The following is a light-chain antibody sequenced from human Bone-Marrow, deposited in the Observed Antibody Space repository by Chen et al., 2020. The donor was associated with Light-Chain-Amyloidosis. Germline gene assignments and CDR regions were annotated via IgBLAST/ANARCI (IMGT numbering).Light chain of an antibody. CDR3: ASHVRGYNVI. V-gene: IGLV2-18*01. CDR1: SSDVGSYNR. CDR2: EVS. J-gene: IGLJ2*01. Sequence: QSALTQPPSVSGSPGQSVTISCTGASSDVGSYNRVSWYQQPPGTVPKLLIYEVSNRPSGVPDRFSASKSGNRASLTVSGLQPEDEADYFCASHVRGYNVIFGGGTKLTVL.